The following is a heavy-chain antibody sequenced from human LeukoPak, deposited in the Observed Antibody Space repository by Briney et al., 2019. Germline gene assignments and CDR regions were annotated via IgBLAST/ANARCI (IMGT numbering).Heavy chain of an antibody. J-gene: IGHJ6*02. CDR2: IHHSGST. V-gene: IGHV4-34*01. CDR3: ASSQIWFGEFLGEFQYGMDV. Sequence: SETLSLTCAVYGGSFSGYYWSWIRQPPGKGLEWIGEIHHSGSTNYNPSLKSRVTISVDTSKKQFSVNLRSVTAADTAVYYCASSQIWFGEFLGEFQYGMDVWGPGSKVAVSS. CDR1: GGSFSGYY. D-gene: IGHD3-10*01.